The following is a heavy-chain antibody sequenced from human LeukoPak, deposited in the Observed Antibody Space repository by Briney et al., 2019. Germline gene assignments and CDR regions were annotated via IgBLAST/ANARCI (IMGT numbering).Heavy chain of an antibody. CDR1: GYTFTGYY. J-gene: IGHJ5*02. V-gene: IGHV1-2*02. CDR3: ARRYCSSSSCYINWFDP. D-gene: IGHD2-2*02. Sequence: GASVKVSCKASGYTFTGYYMHWVRQAPGQGLEWMGWINPNSGGTNYAQKFQGRVTMTRDTSISTAYMELNRLRSDDTAVYYCARRYCSSSSCYINWFDPWGQGTLVTVSS. CDR2: INPNSGGT.